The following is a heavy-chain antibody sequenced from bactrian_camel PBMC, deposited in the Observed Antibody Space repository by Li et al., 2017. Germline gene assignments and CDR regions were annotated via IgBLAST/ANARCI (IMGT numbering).Heavy chain of an antibody. D-gene: IGHD3*01. J-gene: IGHJ4*01. Sequence: VQLVESGGGSVQPGGSLRLSCVSGYTNKPYCMGWFRQAPGQEREGLAAIHNNGTTRYTDSVKDRYTISVDNAKNTLYLLMASLKPEDTAMYYCAVNLWAGCGSPGPELSVRHHYRGQGTQVTVS. CDR1: GYTNKPYC. CDR2: IHNNGTT. V-gene: IGHV3S26*01. CDR3: AVNLWAGCGSPGPELSVRHHY.